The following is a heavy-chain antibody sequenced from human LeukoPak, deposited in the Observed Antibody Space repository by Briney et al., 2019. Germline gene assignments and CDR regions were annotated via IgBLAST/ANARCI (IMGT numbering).Heavy chain of an antibody. CDR3: ARDLSGVTGYTYGRGIDY. V-gene: IGHV3-66*01. J-gene: IGHJ4*02. CDR1: GFTVSSNY. Sequence: GGSLRLSCAASGFTVSSNYMSWVRQAPGKGLEWVSVIYSGGSTYYADSVKGRFTISRDNSKNTLYLQMNSLRAEDTAVYYCARDLSGVTGYTYGRGIDYWGQGTLVTVSS. D-gene: IGHD5-18*01. CDR2: IYSGGST.